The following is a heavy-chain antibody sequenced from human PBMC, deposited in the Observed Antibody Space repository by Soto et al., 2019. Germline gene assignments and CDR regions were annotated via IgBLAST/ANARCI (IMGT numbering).Heavy chain of an antibody. J-gene: IGHJ6*02. CDR3: ARDGSVGSGSYYGKNYYYYGMDV. Sequence: EVQLVESGGGLVKPGGSLRLSCAASGFTFSSYSMNWVRQAPGKGLEWVSSISSSSSYIYYADSVKGRFTISRDNAKNSLYLKMTSLGAEDTAVYYWARDGSVGSGSYYGKNYYYYGMDVWAKGPRSPSP. CDR2: ISSSSSYI. CDR1: GFTFSSYS. D-gene: IGHD3-10*01. V-gene: IGHV3-21*01.